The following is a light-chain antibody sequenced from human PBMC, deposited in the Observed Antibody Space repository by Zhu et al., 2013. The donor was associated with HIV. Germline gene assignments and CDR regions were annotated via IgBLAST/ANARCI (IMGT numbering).Light chain of an antibody. J-gene: IGKJ1*01. CDR3: QQFGASIWT. V-gene: IGKV3-20*01. Sequence: ESVLTQSPGTLSLSPGERATLSCRASQSVSSNYLAWYQQKPGQAPRLLIFGPSSRATGIPDRFSGGGSGTDFSLTISRLEPEDSAVYYCQQFGASIWTFGQGTKVEIK. CDR1: QSVSSNY. CDR2: GPS.